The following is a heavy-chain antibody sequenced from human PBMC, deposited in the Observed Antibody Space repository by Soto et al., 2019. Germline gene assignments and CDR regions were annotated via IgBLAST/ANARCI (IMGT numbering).Heavy chain of an antibody. CDR2: IIPIFGTA. CDR3: AEKPENYYHGMDV. Sequence: QVQLVQSGAEVKKPGSSVKVSCKASGGTFSSYAISWVRQAPGQGLEWMGGIIPIFGTADYAQKFQGRVTITADESTSKAYVELSSLRSEDTAVYYCAEKPENYYHGMDVWGQGTTVTVSS. CDR1: GGTFSSYA. J-gene: IGHJ6*02. V-gene: IGHV1-69*12.